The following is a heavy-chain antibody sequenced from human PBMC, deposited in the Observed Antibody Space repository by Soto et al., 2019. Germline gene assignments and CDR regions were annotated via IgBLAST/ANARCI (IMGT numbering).Heavy chain of an antibody. CDR1: GGTFSRYT. J-gene: IGHJ3*02. D-gene: IGHD2-21*02. Sequence: QVQLVQSGAEVKKPGSSVKVSCKASGGTFSRYTISWVLQAPGQGREWMGRIIPILGLANYAQKFQGRVTITAAKSTSTAYSELSSLRSEDTAVYSCASSPYGVTPGSFDIWGQATMVTVSS. V-gene: IGHV1-69*02. CDR2: IIPILGLA. CDR3: ASSPYGVTPGSFDI.